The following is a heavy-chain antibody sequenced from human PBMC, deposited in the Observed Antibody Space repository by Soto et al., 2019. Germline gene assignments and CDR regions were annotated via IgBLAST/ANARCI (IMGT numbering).Heavy chain of an antibody. D-gene: IGHD4-17*01. V-gene: IGHV3-74*01. Sequence: GGSLRLSCAASGFTFSSFWMHWVRQAPGKGLVWVARASPDGTSTSYAESVKGRFTISRDNAKNTLYMQMNSLRAEDTAVYYCTRHGSGDYFLFDPWGQGTLVTVS. CDR2: ASPDGTST. J-gene: IGHJ5*02. CDR1: GFTFSSFW. CDR3: TRHGSGDYFLFDP.